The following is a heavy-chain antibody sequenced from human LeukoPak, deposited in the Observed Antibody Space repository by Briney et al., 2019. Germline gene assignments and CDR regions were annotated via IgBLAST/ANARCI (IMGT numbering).Heavy chain of an antibody. V-gene: IGHV3-74*01. CDR2: INIDGTGT. CDR3: ARERVWYSSSSDAFDI. CDR1: GFTFSSYW. J-gene: IGHJ3*02. Sequence: GGSLRLSCTASGFTFSSYWMHWVRQAPGKGLVWVSRINIDGTGTNYADSVKGRFTISRDNAKNTLYLQMNSLRAEDTAVYYCARERVWYSSSSDAFDIWGQGTMVTVSS. D-gene: IGHD6-13*01.